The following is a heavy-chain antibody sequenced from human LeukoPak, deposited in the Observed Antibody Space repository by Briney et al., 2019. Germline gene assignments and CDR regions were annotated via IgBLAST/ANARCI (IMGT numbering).Heavy chain of an antibody. V-gene: IGHV3-15*01. CDR3: TTLVGATPGGDY. CDR2: IKSKTDGGTT. CDR1: GFTFSNAW. D-gene: IGHD1-26*01. Sequence: GGSLRLSCAASGFTFSNAWMSWVRQAPGKGLEWVGRIKSKTDGGTTDYAAPVKGRFTISRDDSKNTLYLQMNSLKTEDTAVYYCTTLVGATPGGDYWGQGTLVTVSS. J-gene: IGHJ4*02.